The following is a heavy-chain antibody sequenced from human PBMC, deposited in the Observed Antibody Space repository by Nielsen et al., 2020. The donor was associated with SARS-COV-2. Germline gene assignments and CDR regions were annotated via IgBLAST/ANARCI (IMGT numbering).Heavy chain of an antibody. J-gene: IGHJ4*02. V-gene: IGHV3-73*01. Sequence: WIRQPPGKGLEWLGRIRSYANEYATAYAASVKGRFTISRDDSKNTAYLQMNSLKTEDTAVYYCSSPTVAYWGQGTLVTVSS. CDR2: IRSYANEYAT. CDR3: SSPTVAY. D-gene: IGHD4-23*01.